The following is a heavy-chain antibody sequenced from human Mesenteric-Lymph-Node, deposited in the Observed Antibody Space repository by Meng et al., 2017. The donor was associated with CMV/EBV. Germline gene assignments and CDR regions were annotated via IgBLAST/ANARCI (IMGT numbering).Heavy chain of an antibody. D-gene: IGHD2-8*01. J-gene: IGHJ6*02. CDR1: GGFISGSRYY. CDR2: MFQDGTT. Sequence: SETLSLTCTVSGGFISGSRYYWGWIRQSPGKGLEWIGSMFQDGTTYYNPSLKSRVTISGVTSKNQFSLQLTSVTAADRAVYFCARGRAEALYSPFDVNYYYYYDMDVWGQGTTVTVSS. CDR3: ARGRAEALYSPFDVNYYYYYDMDV. V-gene: IGHV4-39*07.